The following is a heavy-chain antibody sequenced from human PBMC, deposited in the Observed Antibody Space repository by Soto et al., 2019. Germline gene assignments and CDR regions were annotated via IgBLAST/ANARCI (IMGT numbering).Heavy chain of an antibody. J-gene: IGHJ3*02. Sequence: LSLTCTVSGGSISSYYWSWIRQPPGKGLEWIGYIYYSGSTNYNPSLKSRVTISVDTSKNQFSLKLSSVTAADTAVYYCARDGKLELRAFDIWGQGTMVTVSS. D-gene: IGHD1-7*01. CDR3: ARDGKLELRAFDI. CDR1: GGSISSYY. CDR2: IYYSGST. V-gene: IGHV4-59*01.